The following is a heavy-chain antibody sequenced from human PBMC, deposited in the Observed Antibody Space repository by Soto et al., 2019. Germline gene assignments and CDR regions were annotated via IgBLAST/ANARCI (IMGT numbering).Heavy chain of an antibody. J-gene: IGHJ5*02. V-gene: IGHV4-30-4*01. Sequence: TSETLSLTCTVSGGSISSGDYYWSWIRQPPGKGLEWIGYIYYSGSTYYNPSLKSRVTISVDTSKNQFSLKLSSVTAADTAVYYCARAYGDYVRWFDPWGQGTLVTVSS. D-gene: IGHD4-17*01. CDR2: IYYSGST. CDR1: GGSISSGDYY. CDR3: ARAYGDYVRWFDP.